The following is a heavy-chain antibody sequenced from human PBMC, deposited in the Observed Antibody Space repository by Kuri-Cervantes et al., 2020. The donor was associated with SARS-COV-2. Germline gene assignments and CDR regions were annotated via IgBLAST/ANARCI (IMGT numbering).Heavy chain of an antibody. CDR3: ARGEVIVVPAAVAYYCYMDV. D-gene: IGHD2-2*01. J-gene: IGHJ6*03. V-gene: IGHV4-34*01. CDR2: INHNGST. Sequence: SETLSLTCAVYGGSFNSYYWSWIRQPPGKGLEWIGEINHNGSTNYNPSLKSRVTISVDTSKNQFSLKLSSVTAADTAVYYCARGEVIVVPAAVAYYCYMDVWGKGTTVTVSS. CDR1: GGSFNSYY.